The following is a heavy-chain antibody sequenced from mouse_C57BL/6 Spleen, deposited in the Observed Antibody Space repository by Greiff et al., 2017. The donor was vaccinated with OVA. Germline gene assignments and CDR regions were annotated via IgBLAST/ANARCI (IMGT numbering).Heavy chain of an antibody. Sequence: QVQLQQSGAELVRPGASVTLSCKASGYTFTDYEMHWVKQTPVHGLEWIGAIDPETGGTAYNQKFKGKAILTADKSSSTAYMELRSLTSEDSAVYYCTRITGTERDYFDYWGQVTTLTVSS. CDR3: TRITGTERDYFDY. J-gene: IGHJ2*01. V-gene: IGHV1-15*01. CDR1: GYTFTDYE. CDR2: IDPETGGT. D-gene: IGHD4-1*01.